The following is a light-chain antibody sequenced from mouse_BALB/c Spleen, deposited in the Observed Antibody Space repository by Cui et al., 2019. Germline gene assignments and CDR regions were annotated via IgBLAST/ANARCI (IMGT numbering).Light chain of an antibody. CDR2: STS. CDR1: SSVSSSY. Sequence: QIVLTQSPAIMSASLGERVTMTCTASSSVSSSYLHWYHQKPGSSPKRWIYSTSNLASGVPARFSGSGSGTSYSLTISTMEAEDAATYYCHQYHRSPYTFGGGTKLEIK. V-gene: IGKV4-74*01. CDR3: HQYHRSPYT. J-gene: IGKJ2*01.